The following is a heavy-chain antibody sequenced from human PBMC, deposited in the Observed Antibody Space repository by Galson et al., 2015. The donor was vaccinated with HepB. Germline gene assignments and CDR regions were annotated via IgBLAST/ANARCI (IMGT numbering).Heavy chain of an antibody. V-gene: IGHV3-23*01. CDR2: ISGSGGST. Sequence: SLRLSCAASGFTFSSYAMSWVRQAPGKGLEWVSAISGSGGSTYYADSVKGRFTISRDNSKNTLYLQMNSLRAEDTAVYYCAKSVPGYSSSGTGYSSGWKRYYFDYWGQGTLVTVSS. D-gene: IGHD6-19*01. CDR3: AKSVPGYSSSGTGYSSGWKRYYFDY. J-gene: IGHJ4*02. CDR1: GFTFSSYA.